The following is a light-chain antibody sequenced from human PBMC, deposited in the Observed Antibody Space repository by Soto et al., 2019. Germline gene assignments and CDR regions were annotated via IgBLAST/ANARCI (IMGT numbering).Light chain of an antibody. CDR3: KQYQTFWT. Sequence: QSVLTHPPSVSGAPGQRVTISCTGSSSNIGAGYDVHWYQQLPGTAPKLLIYKASTLESGVPSRFSGGGFGTEFTLTISSLQPDDYATYYCKQYQTFWTFGQGTK. V-gene: IGLV1-40*01. J-gene: IGLJ3*02. CDR1: SSNIGAGYD. CDR2: KAS.